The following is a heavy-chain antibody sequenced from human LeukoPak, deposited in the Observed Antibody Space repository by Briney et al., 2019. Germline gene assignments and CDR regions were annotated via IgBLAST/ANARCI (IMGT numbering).Heavy chain of an antibody. J-gene: IGHJ2*01. CDR1: GGSISSYY. Sequence: KPSETLSRTCTVSGGSISSYYWSWIRQPPGMGLEWIGCIYYSGSTNYNPSLKSRVTISVDTSKDQFSLRLTSVTAADTAVYYCARSFLGDWYFDLWGRGTLVTVSS. CDR2: IYYSGST. CDR3: ARSFLGDWYFDL. D-gene: IGHD1-26*01. V-gene: IGHV4-59*01.